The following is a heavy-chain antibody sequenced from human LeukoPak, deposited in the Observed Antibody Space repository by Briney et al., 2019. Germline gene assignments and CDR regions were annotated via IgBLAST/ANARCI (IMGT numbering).Heavy chain of an antibody. Sequence: SETLSLTCTVSGGSISSYYWSWIRQPAGKGLEWIGRIYTSGSTNYNPSLKSRVTMSVDTSKNQFSLKLSSVTAADTALYYCAKGLPGFGDLLDVWNYWGQGILVTVSS. D-gene: IGHD3-10*01. V-gene: IGHV4-4*07. J-gene: IGHJ4*02. CDR1: GGSISSYY. CDR3: AKGLPGFGDLLDVWNY. CDR2: IYTSGST.